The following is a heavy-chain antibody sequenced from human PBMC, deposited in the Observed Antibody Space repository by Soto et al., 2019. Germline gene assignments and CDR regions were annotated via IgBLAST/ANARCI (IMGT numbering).Heavy chain of an antibody. Sequence: QVQLVQSGAEVKKPGASVKVSCKASGYTFTSYGISWVRQAPGQGLEWMGWISAYNGNTNYAQKLQGRDTMTTDTSTSTAYMELRSLRSDDTAVYYCARESGYYDSSGYYQPPVDYWGQGTLVTVSS. CDR1: GYTFTSYG. CDR2: ISAYNGNT. V-gene: IGHV1-18*01. J-gene: IGHJ4*02. CDR3: ARESGYYDSSGYYQPPVDY. D-gene: IGHD3-22*01.